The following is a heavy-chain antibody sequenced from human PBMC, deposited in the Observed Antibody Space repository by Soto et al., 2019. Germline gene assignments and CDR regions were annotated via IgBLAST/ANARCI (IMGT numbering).Heavy chain of an antibody. CDR1: GYAFAGYW. CDR2: IYCGDSQT. CDR3: ARDLRHSSSSWESDY. Sequence: PGESLKISCKGSGYAFAGYWIGWVRQMPGIGLEWMGIIYCGDSQTKYNPSFQDQVIMSVDKSIHTAYLQWNSLRAEDTAVYYCARDLRHSSSSWESDYWGQGTLVTVSS. D-gene: IGHD6-6*01. V-gene: IGHV5-51*01. J-gene: IGHJ4*02.